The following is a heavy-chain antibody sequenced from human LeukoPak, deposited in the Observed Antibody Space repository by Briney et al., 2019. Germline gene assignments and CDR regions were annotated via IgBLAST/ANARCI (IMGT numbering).Heavy chain of an antibody. D-gene: IGHD4-17*01. CDR1: GFTFSSYG. V-gene: IGHV3-30*02. CDR3: ARSLGTTVTGGAFDI. J-gene: IGHJ3*02. CDR2: IRYDGSNK. Sequence: GGSLRLSCAASGFTFSSYGMHWVRQAPGKGLEWVAFIRYDGSNKYYADSVKGRFTISRDNSKNTLYLQMNSLRAEDTAVYYCARSLGTTVTGGAFDIWGQGTMVTVSS.